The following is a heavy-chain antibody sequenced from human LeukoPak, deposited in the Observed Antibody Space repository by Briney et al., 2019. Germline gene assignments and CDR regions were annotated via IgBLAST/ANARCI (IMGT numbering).Heavy chain of an antibody. CDR3: ARLRWQLVGPYFDY. V-gene: IGHV4-4*07. Sequence: SETLSLTCSFSGDPISTYYWSWIRQSPGKGLEWIGRIYSSGNTDYNSSLKSRVTISVDTSKSQFSLRLSSVTATDTAVYYCARLRWQLVGPYFDYWGQGILVTVSS. CDR2: IYSSGNT. D-gene: IGHD1-26*01. J-gene: IGHJ4*02. CDR1: GDPISTYY.